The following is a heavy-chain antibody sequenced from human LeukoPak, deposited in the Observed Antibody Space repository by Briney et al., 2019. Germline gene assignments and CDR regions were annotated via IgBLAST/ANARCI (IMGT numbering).Heavy chain of an antibody. CDR1: GYTFTGYY. CDR3: ARGGYCSSTSCYPPGY. CDR2: INPNSGGT. Sequence: ASVKVSCKASGYTFTGYYMHWVRQAPGQGLEWMGWINPNSGGTNYAQMFQGRVTMTRDTSISTAYMELSRLRSDDTAVYYCARGGYCSSTSCYPPGYWGQGTLVTVSS. J-gene: IGHJ4*02. D-gene: IGHD2-2*01. V-gene: IGHV1-2*02.